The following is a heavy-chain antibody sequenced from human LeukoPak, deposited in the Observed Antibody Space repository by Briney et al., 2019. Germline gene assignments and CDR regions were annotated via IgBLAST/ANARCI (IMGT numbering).Heavy chain of an antibody. CDR1: GFTLSSYE. D-gene: IGHD6-19*01. Sequence: HPGGSLRLSCTVSGFTLSSYEMSWIRQAPGKGLEWVSSIDYDGGSGHYADSVKGRFTISRDNSNNTLFLHLNSLRGEDTAAYYCTRNSGWYGLSWGQGTLVTVSS. CDR3: TRNSGWYGLS. J-gene: IGHJ1*01. CDR2: IDYDGGSG. V-gene: IGHV3-23*01.